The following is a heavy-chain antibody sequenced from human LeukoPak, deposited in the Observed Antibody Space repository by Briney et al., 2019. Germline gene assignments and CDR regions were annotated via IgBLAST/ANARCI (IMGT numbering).Heavy chain of an antibody. V-gene: IGHV3-48*03. Sequence: GGTLRLSCAASGFPISSYEMIWIRQAPGKGLEWVSDINSSGTTTYYADSVRGRFTIFRDDAKNSLYLQMNSLRAEDTAVYYCAREGSFYFDYWGQGTLVTVSS. CDR1: GFPISSYE. CDR3: AREGSFYFDY. J-gene: IGHJ4*02. D-gene: IGHD1-26*01. CDR2: INSSGTTT.